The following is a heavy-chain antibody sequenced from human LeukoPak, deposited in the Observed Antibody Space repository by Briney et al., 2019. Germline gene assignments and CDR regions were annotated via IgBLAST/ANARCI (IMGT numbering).Heavy chain of an antibody. D-gene: IGHD6-13*01. J-gene: IGHJ4*02. CDR1: GFTFSSYA. CDR3: AKSVIAAAGTFDY. CDR2: ISNSGGST. Sequence: PGGSLRLSCAASGFTFSSYAMSWVRQAPGKGLGGVSAISNSGGSTYYADSVKGRFTISRDNSKNTLYLQMNSLRAEDTAVYYCAKSVIAAAGTFDYWGQGTLVTVSS. V-gene: IGHV3-23*01.